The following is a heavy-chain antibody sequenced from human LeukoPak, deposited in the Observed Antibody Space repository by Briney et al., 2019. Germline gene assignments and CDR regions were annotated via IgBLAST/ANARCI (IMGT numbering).Heavy chain of an antibody. V-gene: IGHV1-69*13. D-gene: IGHD3-3*01. CDR3: AREMVVPAAIIDVPYYDFWSGSNDAFDI. Sequence: GASVKVSCKASGGTFSSYAISWVRQAPGQGLEWMGGIIPIFGTANYAQKFQGRVTITADGSTSTAYMELSSLRSEDTAVYYCAREMVVPAAIIDVPYYDFWSGSNDAFDIWGQGTMVTVSS. CDR1: GGTFSSYA. CDR2: IIPIFGTA. J-gene: IGHJ3*02.